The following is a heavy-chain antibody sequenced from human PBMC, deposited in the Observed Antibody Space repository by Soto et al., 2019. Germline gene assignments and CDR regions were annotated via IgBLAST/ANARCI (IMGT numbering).Heavy chain of an antibody. Sequence: GSGPTLVNPTETLTLTCTVSGFSLSNARMGVSWIRQPPGKALEWLAHIFSNDEKSYSTSLKSRLTISKDTSKSQVVLTMTNMDPVDTATYYCARTNWELLTRDYCYYGMDVWGQGTTVTVSS. CDR2: IFSNDEK. V-gene: IGHV2-26*01. D-gene: IGHD1-26*01. CDR1: GFSLSNARMG. CDR3: ARTNWELLTRDYCYYGMDV. J-gene: IGHJ6*02.